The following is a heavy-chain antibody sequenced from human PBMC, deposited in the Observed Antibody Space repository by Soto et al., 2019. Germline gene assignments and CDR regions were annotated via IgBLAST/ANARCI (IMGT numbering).Heavy chain of an antibody. CDR3: AKARNSYNWNYHYFDY. V-gene: IGHV3-30*18. J-gene: IGHJ4*02. Sequence: GGSLRLSCAASGFTFSIYGMHWVRQAPGKGLEWVAVISYDGSNKYYADSVKGRFTISRDKSKNTLYLQMNSLRAEDSAVYSCAKARNSYNWNYHYFDYWGLGTQVTVSS. D-gene: IGHD1-7*01. CDR2: ISYDGSNK. CDR1: GFTFSIYG.